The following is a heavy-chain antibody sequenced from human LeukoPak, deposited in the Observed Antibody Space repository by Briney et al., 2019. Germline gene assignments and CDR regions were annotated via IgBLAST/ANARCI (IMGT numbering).Heavy chain of an antibody. CDR3: ARPTSYGYYFDS. CDR1: GYTFTSYA. V-gene: IGHV1-3*01. D-gene: IGHD3-16*01. J-gene: IGHJ4*02. Sequence: GASVKVSCKASGYTFTSYAMHWVRQAPGQRLEWMGWINAGNGNTKYSQKFQGRVTITRDTSASTAYMELSRLTSDDTAVYYCARPTSYGYYFDSWGQGTLVTVSS. CDR2: INAGNGNT.